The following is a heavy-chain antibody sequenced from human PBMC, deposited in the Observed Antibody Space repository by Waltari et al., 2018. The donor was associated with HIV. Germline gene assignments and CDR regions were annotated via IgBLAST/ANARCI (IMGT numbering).Heavy chain of an antibody. CDR3: ARDLGLYQPIKWRAFDI. J-gene: IGHJ3*02. Sequence: QLQLQESGPGLVKPSGTLFLICAVSGDSVSSSNWWSWVRQPPGKGLEWIGEIYHSGTTNYNPSLKSRVTILVDKPKNQFSLKLTSVTAADTAVYYCARDLGLYQPIKWRAFDIWGQGTMVTVSS. CDR1: GDSVSSSNW. D-gene: IGHD5-12*01. CDR2: IYHSGTT. V-gene: IGHV4-4*02.